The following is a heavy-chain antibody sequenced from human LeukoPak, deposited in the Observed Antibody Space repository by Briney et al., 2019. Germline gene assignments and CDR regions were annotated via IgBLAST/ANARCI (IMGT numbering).Heavy chain of an antibody. CDR2: IYSGGST. CDR1: GFTVSSNY. V-gene: IGHV3-53*01. CDR3: ARDKCSGGSCYADSIGNYYMDV. Sequence: GGSLRLSCAASGFTVSSNYMSWVRQAPGKGLEWVSVIYSGGSTYYADSVKGRFTISRDNSKNTLYLQMNSLRAEDTAVYYCARDKCSGGSCYADSIGNYYMDVWGKGTTVTISS. J-gene: IGHJ6*03. D-gene: IGHD2-15*01.